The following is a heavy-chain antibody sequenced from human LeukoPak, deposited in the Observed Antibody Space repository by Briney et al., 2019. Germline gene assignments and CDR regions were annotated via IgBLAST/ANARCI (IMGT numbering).Heavy chain of an antibody. Sequence: PGGSLRLSCAASGFTFSSYGMSWVRQAPGKGLEWVSTMPSRGATTYYADSVKGRFTISRDNSKNTLYLQMSSLRAEDTALYYCAKSPELLWLRAGWDYWGQGTLVTVSS. V-gene: IGHV3-23*01. D-gene: IGHD5-12*01. CDR1: GFTFSSYG. J-gene: IGHJ4*02. CDR2: MPSRGATT. CDR3: AKSPELLWLRAGWDY.